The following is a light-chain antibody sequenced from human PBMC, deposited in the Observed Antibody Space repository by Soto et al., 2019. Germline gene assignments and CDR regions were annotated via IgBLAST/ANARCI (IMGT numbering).Light chain of an antibody. J-gene: IGKJ1*01. CDR3: QKYNSAPWT. Sequence: DIRMTQSPSSLSASVGDRVTITCRASQGISNYLAWYQQKPGQVPNLLLSAASTLQSGVPSRFIGSGSGTDFTLTISSLQPEDVATYYCQKYNSAPWTFGQGTTVEIK. CDR2: AAS. V-gene: IGKV1-27*01. CDR1: QGISNY.